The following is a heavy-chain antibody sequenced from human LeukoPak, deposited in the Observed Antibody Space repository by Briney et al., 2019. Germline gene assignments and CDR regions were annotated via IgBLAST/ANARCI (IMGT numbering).Heavy chain of an antibody. D-gene: IGHD6-13*01. V-gene: IGHV3-30*02. CDR2: IRYDGSNK. CDR3: ARPLGYSSSWDRGYYYYMDV. Sequence: GGSLRLSCAASGFTFSSYGMHWVRQAPGKGLEWVAFIRYDGSNKYYADSVKGRFTISGDNSKSTLYLQMNSLRAEDTAVYYCARPLGYSSSWDRGYYYYMDVWGKGTTVTVSS. J-gene: IGHJ6*03. CDR1: GFTFSSYG.